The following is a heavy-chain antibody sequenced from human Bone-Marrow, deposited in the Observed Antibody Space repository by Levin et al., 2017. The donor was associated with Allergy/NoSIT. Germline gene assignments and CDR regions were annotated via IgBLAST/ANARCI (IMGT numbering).Heavy chain of an antibody. CDR3: ARDPHTSMALDY. V-gene: IGHV1-2*02. D-gene: IGHD5-18*01. Sequence: PKASVKVSCKVSGYAFTDYFIHWVRQAPGQGLEWMANIEPYSGDTRYAQRFQGRLTVTRDTSIDTAYMDLSGLTSDDTAIYYCARDPHTSMALDYWGQGTLVTVSS. CDR2: IEPYSGDT. J-gene: IGHJ4*02. CDR1: GYAFTDYF.